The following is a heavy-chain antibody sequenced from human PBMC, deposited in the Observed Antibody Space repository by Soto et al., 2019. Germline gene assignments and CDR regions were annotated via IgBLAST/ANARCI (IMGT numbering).Heavy chain of an antibody. CDR2: IYWDDDK. CDR3: VHPTGYSGYDLFFDY. V-gene: IGHV2-5*02. Sequence: QITLKESGPPLVKPTQTLTLTCTFSGFSLSISGVGVGWIRQPPGKALEWLALIYWDDDKRYSPSLKSRLTITKDTSKNQVVLTVTNMDPVDTATYYCVHPTGYSGYDLFFDYWGQGTLVTVSS. CDR1: GFSLSISGVG. D-gene: IGHD5-12*01. J-gene: IGHJ4*02.